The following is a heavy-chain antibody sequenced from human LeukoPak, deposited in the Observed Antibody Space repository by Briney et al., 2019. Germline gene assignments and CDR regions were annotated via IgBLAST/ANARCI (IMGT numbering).Heavy chain of an antibody. CDR1: GGTFSSYA. D-gene: IGHD3-3*01. CDR2: IIPVFGTA. V-gene: IGHV1-69*05. CDR3: ARGPAGVRFLEWLTYFDY. Sequence: VASVKVSCKASGGTFSSYAISWVRQAPGQGLEWMGGIIPVFGTANYAQKFQGRVTITTDESTSTAYMELSSLRSEDTAVYYCARGPAGVRFLEWLTYFDYWGQGTLVTVSS. J-gene: IGHJ4*02.